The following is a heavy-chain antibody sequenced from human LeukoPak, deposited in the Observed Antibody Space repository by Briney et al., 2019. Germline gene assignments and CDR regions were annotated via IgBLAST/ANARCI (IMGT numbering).Heavy chain of an antibody. V-gene: IGHV4-30-2*01. CDR2: IYHSGST. D-gene: IGHD6-6*01. J-gene: IGHJ4*02. Sequence: SETLSLTCTVSGGSISSGDYYWNWIRQPPGKGLEWIGHIYHSGSTYYNPSLKSRVTISVDRSKNQFSLKMSSVTAADTAVYYCARSRLGYSSSSPYYLDHWGQGTLVTVSS. CDR1: GGSISSGDYY. CDR3: ARSRLGYSSSSPYYLDH.